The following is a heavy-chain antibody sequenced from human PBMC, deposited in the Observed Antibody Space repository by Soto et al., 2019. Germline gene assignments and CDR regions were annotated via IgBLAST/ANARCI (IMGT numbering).Heavy chain of an antibody. CDR2: INHSGST. V-gene: IGHV4-34*01. CDR1: GGSFSSYY. D-gene: IGHD5-18*01. Sequence: SETLSLTCAVYGGSFSSYYWSWIRQPPGKGLEWIGEINHSGSTNYNPSLKSRVTISVDTSKNQFSLKLSSVTAADTAVYYCARTWIQPHNWFDPWGQGTLVTSPQ. J-gene: IGHJ5*02. CDR3: ARTWIQPHNWFDP.